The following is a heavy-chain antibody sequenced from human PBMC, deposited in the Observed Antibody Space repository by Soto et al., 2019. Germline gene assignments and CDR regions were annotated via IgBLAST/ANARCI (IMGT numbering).Heavy chain of an antibody. CDR3: ARDKGRQQLGGNYYYITDI. D-gene: IGHD3-3*02. CDR1: GGTFSSSA. Sequence: SVKVSCKASGGTFSSSAFSWVRQAPGQGLEWMGGIIPLFRTPDYGQRFQGRVTITADESAGTVYMELRGLRSEDTAVYFCARDKGRQQLGGNYYYITDIWG. V-gene: IGHV1-69*13. J-gene: IGHJ6*02. CDR2: IIPLFRTP.